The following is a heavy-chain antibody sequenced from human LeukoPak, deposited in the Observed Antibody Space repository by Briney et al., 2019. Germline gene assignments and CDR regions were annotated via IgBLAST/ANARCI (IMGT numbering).Heavy chain of an antibody. V-gene: IGHV1-69*04. CDR3: ATQSAGWELRGYYFDY. Sequence: SVKVSCKASGGTFSSYAISWVRQAPGQGLEWMGRIIPILGIANYAQKFQGRVTITADKSTSTAYMELSSLRSEDTAVYYCATQSAGWELRGYYFDYWGQGTLVTVSS. D-gene: IGHD1-26*01. J-gene: IGHJ4*02. CDR2: IIPILGIA. CDR1: GGTFSSYA.